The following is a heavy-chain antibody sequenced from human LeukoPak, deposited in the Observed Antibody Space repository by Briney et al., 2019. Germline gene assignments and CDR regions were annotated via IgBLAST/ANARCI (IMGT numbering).Heavy chain of an antibody. CDR1: AFTFSDYY. D-gene: IGHD5-18*01. J-gene: IGHJ4*02. CDR2: ISRSGSNI. CDR3: ARYIYGHRDY. V-gene: IGHV3-11*01. Sequence: GGSLRLFCAASAFTFSDYYMTWIRQAPGRGLEWVSYISRSGSNIYYADSVKGRFTVSRDDAKNSLYLQMNSLRVEDTAMYYCARYIYGHRDYWRQGTLVTVSS.